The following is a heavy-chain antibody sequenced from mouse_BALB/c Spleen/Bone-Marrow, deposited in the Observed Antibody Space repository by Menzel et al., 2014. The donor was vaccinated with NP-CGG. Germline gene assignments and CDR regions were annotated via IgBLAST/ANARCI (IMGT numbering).Heavy chain of an antibody. J-gene: IGHJ1*01. D-gene: IGHD4-1*01. V-gene: IGHV1-69*01. CDR1: GYTFTDYW. CDR2: IDTSDSYT. Sequence: VQLQQSGAELVMPGASVKMSCKASGYTFTDYWMHWVKQRPGQGLEWIGAIDTSDSYTSYNQKFKGKATLTVDESSSTAYMQLSSLISEDSAVYYCARGTGWYFDVWGAGTTVTVSS. CDR3: ARGTGWYFDV.